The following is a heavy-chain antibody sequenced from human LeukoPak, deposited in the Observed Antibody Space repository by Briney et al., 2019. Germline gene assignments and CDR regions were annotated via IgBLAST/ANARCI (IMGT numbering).Heavy chain of an antibody. V-gene: IGHV1-18*01. Sequence: ASVKVSCKASGGTFSSYAISWVRQAPGQGLEWMGWISTYDGDANYAQQLQGRVTMTTDTSTITAYMELRSLRSDDTAVYYCARAPSGFTYGPGDHWGQGTLVTVSS. CDR1: GGTFSSYA. CDR2: ISTYDGDA. J-gene: IGHJ4*02. D-gene: IGHD5-18*01. CDR3: ARAPSGFTYGPGDH.